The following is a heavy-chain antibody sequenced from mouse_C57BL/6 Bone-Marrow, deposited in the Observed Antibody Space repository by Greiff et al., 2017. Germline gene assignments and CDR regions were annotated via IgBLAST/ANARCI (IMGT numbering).Heavy chain of an antibody. CDR1: GYTFTSYG. CDR3: ARPYVHSLKDY. CDR2: IYPRSGNT. Sequence: QVQLQQSGAELARPGASVKLSCKASGYTFTSYGISWVKQRTGQGLEWIGEIYPRSGNTYYNEKFKGKATLTADKSSSTAYMELRSLTSEDSAVYFCARPYVHSLKDYWGQGTTLTVSS. J-gene: IGHJ2*01. D-gene: IGHD1-1*01. V-gene: IGHV1-81*01.